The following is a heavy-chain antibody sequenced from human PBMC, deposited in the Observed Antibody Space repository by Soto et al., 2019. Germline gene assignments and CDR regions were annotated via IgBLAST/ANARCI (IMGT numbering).Heavy chain of an antibody. CDR3: ARVAGPDRGYAFDI. D-gene: IGHD3-10*01. CDR1: GFTFSSYS. Sequence: EVQLVESGGGLVKPGGSLRLSCAASGFTFSSYSMNWVRQAPGKGLEWVSSISSSSSYIYYADSVKGRFTISRDNAKNSLYLQMNSLRAEDTAVYYCARVAGPDRGYAFDIWGQGTMVTVSS. CDR2: ISSSSSYI. J-gene: IGHJ3*02. V-gene: IGHV3-21*01.